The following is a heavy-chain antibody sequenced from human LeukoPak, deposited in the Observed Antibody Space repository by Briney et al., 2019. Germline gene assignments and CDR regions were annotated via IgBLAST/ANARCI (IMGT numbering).Heavy chain of an antibody. CDR3: ARGPAASGYFDY. D-gene: IGHD6-13*01. CDR2: IYSDGSI. J-gene: IGHJ4*02. Sequence: SETLSLTCTVSGGSISSHYWGWLRQPAGKGLEWIGHIYSDGSINYNPSVKSRVTMSVDTSKNQFSLKLHSVTAADTAVFYCARGPAASGYFDYWDQGTLVTVSS. V-gene: IGHV4-4*07. CDR1: GGSISSHY.